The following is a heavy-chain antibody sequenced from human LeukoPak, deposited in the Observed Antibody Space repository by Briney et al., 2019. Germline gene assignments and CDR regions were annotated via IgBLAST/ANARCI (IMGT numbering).Heavy chain of an antibody. J-gene: IGHJ3*02. V-gene: IGHV4-4*02. D-gene: IGHD3-9*01. CDR1: GVSISSSNW. CDR2: IYHSGST. CDR3: ARDLLPRYDILTGYHPQGAFDI. Sequence: SETLSLTCAVSGVSISSSNWWSWVRQPPGKGLEWIGEIYHSGSTNYNPSLKSRVTMSVDTSKNQFSLKLSSVTAADTAVYYCARDLLPRYDILTGYHPQGAFDIWGQGTMVTVSS.